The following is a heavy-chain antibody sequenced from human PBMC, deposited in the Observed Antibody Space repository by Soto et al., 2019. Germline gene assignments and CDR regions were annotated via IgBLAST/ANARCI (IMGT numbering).Heavy chain of an antibody. J-gene: IGHJ4*02. Sequence: EVQLVESGGGLVKPGGSLRLSCAASGFTFSSYSMNWVRQAPGKGLEWVSSISSSSSYIYYADSVKGRFTISRDNAKNSLYLQMNSLRADDTAVYYCARGSRIYGDHGDYWGQGTLVTVSS. CDR3: ARGSRIYGDHGDY. CDR1: GFTFSSYS. CDR2: ISSSSSYI. V-gene: IGHV3-21*01. D-gene: IGHD4-17*01.